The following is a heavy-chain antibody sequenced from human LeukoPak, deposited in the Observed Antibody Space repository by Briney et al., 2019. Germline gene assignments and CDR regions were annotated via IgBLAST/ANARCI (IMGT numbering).Heavy chain of an antibody. V-gene: IGHV6-1*01. CDR1: GDSVSSNSAT. J-gene: IGHJ4*02. Sequence: SQTLSHTSAISGDSVSSNSATWTWIRHSPSRGIEWLGRTYYRSKWYNDYAVSVKSRITINPDTSKNQFTLKLNSVTPEDTAVYYCARGSSSSSWYFDYWGRGTLVTVSS. CDR2: TYYRSKWYN. D-gene: IGHD6-13*01. CDR3: ARGSSSSSWYFDY.